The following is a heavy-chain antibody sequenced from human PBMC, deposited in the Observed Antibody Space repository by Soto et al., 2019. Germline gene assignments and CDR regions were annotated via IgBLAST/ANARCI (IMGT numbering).Heavy chain of an antibody. V-gene: IGHV4-31*03. CDR1: GGSISSGGYY. J-gene: IGHJ5*02. CDR3: ARSVFP. CDR2: IYYSGST. Sequence: PSETLSLTCTVSGGSISSGGYYWTWIRQHPGKGLELIWYIYYSGSTYYNPSLKIRVTISVDTSKNQFSLKLSSVTAAETAVYYCARSVFPWGQGTLVTVSS.